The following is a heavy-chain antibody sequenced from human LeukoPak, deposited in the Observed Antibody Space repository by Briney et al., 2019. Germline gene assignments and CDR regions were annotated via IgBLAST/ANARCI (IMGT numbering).Heavy chain of an antibody. Sequence: GGSLRLSCAASGFTFSSYGMHWVRQAPGKGLEWVAVISYDGSNKYYADSVKGRFTISRDNAKNSLYLQMNSLRAEDTAVYYCARAYSPWGQGTLVTVSS. CDR1: GFTFSSYG. CDR2: ISYDGSNK. D-gene: IGHD4-11*01. V-gene: IGHV3-30*03. CDR3: ARAYSP. J-gene: IGHJ5*02.